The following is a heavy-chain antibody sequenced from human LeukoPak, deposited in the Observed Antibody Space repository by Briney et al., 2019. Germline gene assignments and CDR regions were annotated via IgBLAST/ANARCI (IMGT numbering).Heavy chain of an antibody. CDR3: AREYGSGSYYDY. D-gene: IGHD3-10*01. V-gene: IGHV4-39*07. J-gene: IGHJ4*02. CDR1: GGSISSSSYY. CDR2: IYYSGST. Sequence: SETLSLTCTVSGGSISSSSYYWGWIRQPPGKGLEWIGSIYYSGSTNYNPSLKSRVTISVDTSKNQFSLKLSSVPAADTAVYYCAREYGSGSYYDYWGQGTLVTVSS.